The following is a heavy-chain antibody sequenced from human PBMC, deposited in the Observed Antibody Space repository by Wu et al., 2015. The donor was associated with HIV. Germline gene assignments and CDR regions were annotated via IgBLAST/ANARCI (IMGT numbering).Heavy chain of an antibody. CDR1: GGTFSNYA. J-gene: IGHJ4*02. D-gene: IGHD3-22*01. V-gene: IGHV1-69*14. Sequence: QVHLVQSGAEVKKPGSSVKVSCKASGGTFSNYAVSWVRQAPGQGLEWMGGIIPIFGTVNYAQKLQGRVTITADKSTSTAYMELSSLRSEDTAVYYCARAGGRDYYDSSGYYRWWGQGTLVTVSS. CDR3: ARAGGRDYYDSSGYYRW. CDR2: IIPIFGTV.